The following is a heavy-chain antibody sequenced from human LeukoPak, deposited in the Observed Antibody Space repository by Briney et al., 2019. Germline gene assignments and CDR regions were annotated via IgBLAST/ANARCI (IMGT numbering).Heavy chain of an antibody. V-gene: IGHV1-8*01. CDR1: GYTFTSYD. Sequence: GASVKVSCKASGYTFTSYDINWVRQATGQGLEWMGWMNPNSGNTGYAQKFQGRVTMTRNTSISTAYMELSSLRSEDTAVYYCARGRSYGSIFGVVISRANYYYMDVWGEGTTVTVSS. D-gene: IGHD3-3*01. CDR3: ARGRSYGSIFGVVISRANYYYMDV. J-gene: IGHJ6*03. CDR2: MNPNSGNT.